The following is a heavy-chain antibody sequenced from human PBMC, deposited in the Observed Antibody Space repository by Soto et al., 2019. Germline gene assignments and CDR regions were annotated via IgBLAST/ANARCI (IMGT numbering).Heavy chain of an antibody. Sequence: GGSLRLSCAASAFTFSSYGMHWVRQAPGKGLEWVAVIWYDGSNKYYADSVKGRFTISRDNSKNTLYLQMNSLRAEDTAVYYCARDFSSSRRFSYYYGMDVWGQGTTVTVSS. D-gene: IGHD6-6*01. CDR2: IWYDGSNK. J-gene: IGHJ6*02. CDR3: ARDFSSSRRFSYYYGMDV. V-gene: IGHV3-33*01. CDR1: AFTFSSYG.